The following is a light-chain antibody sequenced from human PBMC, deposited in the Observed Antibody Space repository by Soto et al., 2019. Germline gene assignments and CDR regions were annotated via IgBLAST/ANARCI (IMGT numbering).Light chain of an antibody. Sequence: QSVLTQPPSASGTPGQRVTISCSGSNSNIGSNIVNWYQQLPGTAPKLLIHSNNQRPSGVPDRFSGSKSDTSASLAISGLQTEDEAAYYCVAWDDSLNGLVFGGGTKLTVL. CDR2: SNN. J-gene: IGLJ2*01. V-gene: IGLV1-44*01. CDR1: NSNIGSNI. CDR3: VAWDDSLNGLV.